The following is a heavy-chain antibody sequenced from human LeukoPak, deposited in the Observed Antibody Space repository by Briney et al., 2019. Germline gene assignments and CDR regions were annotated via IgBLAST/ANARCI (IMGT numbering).Heavy chain of an antibody. CDR1: GGSISSSSYY. J-gene: IGHJ4*02. V-gene: IGHV4-39*01. CDR3: ARNRYSYDSSGYYTPPSNFDY. CDR2: IYYSGST. D-gene: IGHD3-22*01. Sequence: PSETLSLTCTVSGGSISSSSYYWGWIRQPPGKGLEWIGSIYYSGSTYYNPSLKSRVTISVDTSKNQFSLKLSSVTAADTAVYHCARNRYSYDSSGYYTPPSNFDYWGQGTLVTVSS.